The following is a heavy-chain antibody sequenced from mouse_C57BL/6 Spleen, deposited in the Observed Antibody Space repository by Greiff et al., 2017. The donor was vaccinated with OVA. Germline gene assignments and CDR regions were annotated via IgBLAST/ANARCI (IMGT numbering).Heavy chain of an antibody. CDR1: GYTFTSYW. V-gene: IGHV1-72*01. Sequence: QVQLQQPGAELVKPGASVKLSCKASGYTFTSYWMHWVKQRPGRGLEWIGRIDPNSGGTKYNEKFKSKATLTVDKPSSTAYMQLSSLTSEDSAVYYCAREFYYYGSSYFYWYFDVWGTGTTVTVSS. CDR2: IDPNSGGT. D-gene: IGHD1-1*01. CDR3: AREFYYYGSSYFYWYFDV. J-gene: IGHJ1*03.